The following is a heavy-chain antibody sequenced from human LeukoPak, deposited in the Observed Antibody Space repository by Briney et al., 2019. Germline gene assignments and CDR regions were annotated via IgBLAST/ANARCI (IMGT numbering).Heavy chain of an antibody. CDR2: ISSSSSYT. CDR1: GFTFSDYY. V-gene: IGHV3-11*06. D-gene: IGHD2-2*01. Sequence: GRSLRLSCAASGFTFSDYYMSWIRQAPGKGLEWVSYISSSSSYTNYADSVKGRFTISRDNAKNSLYLQMNSLRAEDTAVYYCARVGRYCSSTSCSRGYYGMDVWGQGTTVTVSS. J-gene: IGHJ6*02. CDR3: ARVGRYCSSTSCSRGYYGMDV.